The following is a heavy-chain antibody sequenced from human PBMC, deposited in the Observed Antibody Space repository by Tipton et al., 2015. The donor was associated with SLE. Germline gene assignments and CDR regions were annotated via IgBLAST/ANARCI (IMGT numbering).Heavy chain of an antibody. CDR3: ATVEPRSWAFDF. CDR2: MNPNSGNT. V-gene: IGHV1-8*02. J-gene: IGHJ4*02. Sequence: QSGAEVKKPGASVKVSCKASGYTFSNYGITWVRQAPGQGLEWMGWMNPNSGNTGYAQKFQGRLIMTRSTSMTTAYMELSSLRSEDAAVYYCATVEPRSWAFDFWGQGTLVTVPS. CDR1: GYTFSNYG. D-gene: IGHD1-26*01.